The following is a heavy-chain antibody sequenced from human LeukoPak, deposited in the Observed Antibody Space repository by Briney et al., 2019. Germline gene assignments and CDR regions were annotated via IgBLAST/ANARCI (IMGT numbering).Heavy chain of an antibody. V-gene: IGHV3-30*02. Sequence: GGSLRLSCATSGFSLSRNGMHWVRQAPGQGLEWVAFILSDGSYEYYADSVKGRFTISRDNSKNTLYLQMNSLRAEDTAVYYCAKDTSSGWENYFDYWGQGTLVTVSS. CDR2: ILSDGSYE. CDR1: GFSLSRNG. CDR3: AKDTSSGWENYFDY. D-gene: IGHD6-19*01. J-gene: IGHJ4*02.